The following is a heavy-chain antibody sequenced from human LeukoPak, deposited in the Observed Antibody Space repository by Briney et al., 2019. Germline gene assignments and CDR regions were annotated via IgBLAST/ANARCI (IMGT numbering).Heavy chain of an antibody. D-gene: IGHD1-26*01. V-gene: IGHV3-7*01. CDR2: IKQDGSEK. Sequence: PGGSLRLSCKASGFTFSSYWMSWVRQAPGTGLEWVANIKQDGSEKIYVDSVKGRFTISRDNAKNSLFLQMDSLRAEDTAVYYCARDLPVVGAPGFDYWGQGTLVTVSS. CDR3: ARDLPVVGAPGFDY. J-gene: IGHJ4*02. CDR1: GFTFSSYW.